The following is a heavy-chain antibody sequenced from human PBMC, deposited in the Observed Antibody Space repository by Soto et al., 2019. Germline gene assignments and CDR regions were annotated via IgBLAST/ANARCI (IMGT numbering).Heavy chain of an antibody. CDR3: ARARLKGYCCSTSCYRDGYYYRMDV. CDR2: SYPGDSDT. Sequence: GESLKISCKGSGYSFTSYWIGWVRQMPGKGLEWMGISYPGDSDTRYSPSFQGQVTISADKSISTAYLQWSSLKASDTAMYYCARARLKGYCCSTSCYRDGYYYRMDVRGQGTTVIVCS. CDR1: GYSFTSYW. D-gene: IGHD2-2*01. J-gene: IGHJ6*02. V-gene: IGHV5-51*01.